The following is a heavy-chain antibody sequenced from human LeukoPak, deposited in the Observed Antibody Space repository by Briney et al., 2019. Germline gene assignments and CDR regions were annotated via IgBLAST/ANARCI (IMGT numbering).Heavy chain of an antibody. CDR1: GFTVSSNY. D-gene: IGHD3-22*01. CDR3: ARSQVDYYDSSGEFYGMDV. V-gene: IGHV3-53*01. J-gene: IGHJ6*02. Sequence: GGSLRLSCAASGFTVSSNYMSWVRQAPGKGLEWVSVIYSGGSTYYADSVKGRFTISRDNSKNTLYLQMNSLRAEDTAVYYCARSQVDYYDSSGEFYGMDVWGQGTTVTVSS. CDR2: IYSGGST.